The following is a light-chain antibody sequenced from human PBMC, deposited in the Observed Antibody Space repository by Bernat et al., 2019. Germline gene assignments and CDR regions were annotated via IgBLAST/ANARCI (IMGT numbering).Light chain of an antibody. V-gene: IGLV4-60*02. CDR1: SGHSSYI. J-gene: IGLJ3*02. Sequence: QPVLTQSSSASASLGSSVKLTCTLSSGHSSYIIAWHQQQPGKAPRYLMKLEGSGSYNKGSGVPDCFSGSSSGADRYLTISNLQFEDEADYYCETWDSNPWVFGGGTKLTVL. CDR2: LEGSGSY. CDR3: ETWDSNPWV.